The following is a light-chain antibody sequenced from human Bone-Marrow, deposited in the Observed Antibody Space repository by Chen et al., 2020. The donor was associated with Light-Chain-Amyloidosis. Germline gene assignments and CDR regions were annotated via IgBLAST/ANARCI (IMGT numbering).Light chain of an antibody. CDR3: CSPTTYSTLKV. J-gene: IGLJ2*01. CDR1: SSDVGSSEF. V-gene: IGLV2-14*03. CDR2: DVS. Sequence: QSAVTQPASVSGSPGQSITISCTGTSSDVGSSEFVSWYQQHPGKAPQLIIFDVSNRPSGVSSRFSGSKSGNTASLFISGLQAEDEADYYCCSPTTYSTLKVFGGGTKLTVL.